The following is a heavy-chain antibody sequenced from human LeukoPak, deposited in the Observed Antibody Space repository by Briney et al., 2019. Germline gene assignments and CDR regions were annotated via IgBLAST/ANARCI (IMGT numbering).Heavy chain of an antibody. V-gene: IGHV3-53*01. Sequence: GGSLRLSCAASGFIIRSYYMSWVRQVPGKGLEWVSVIYSGGTIRYEDSVKGRFTFSRDNFKDTLNLQTNSLRAHDTAVYYCVRALPPNFYSDSSGYYGDAFDVWGQGTVVTVSS. CDR2: IYSGGTI. CDR3: VRALPPNFYSDSSGYYGDAFDV. CDR1: GFIIRSYY. J-gene: IGHJ3*01. D-gene: IGHD3-22*01.